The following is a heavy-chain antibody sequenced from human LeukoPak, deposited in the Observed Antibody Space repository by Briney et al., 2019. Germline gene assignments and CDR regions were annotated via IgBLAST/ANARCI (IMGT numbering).Heavy chain of an antibody. CDR3: AREGGTTVTTAGREFDY. Sequence: PSETLSLTCTVSGGSISSYYWSWIRQPPGKGLEWIGCIYYSGSTNYNPSLKSRGTISVDTSKNQFSLKLSSVTAADTAVYYCAREGGTTVTTAGREFDYWGQGTLVTVSS. J-gene: IGHJ4*02. V-gene: IGHV4-59*01. CDR1: GGSISSYY. D-gene: IGHD4-17*01. CDR2: IYYSGST.